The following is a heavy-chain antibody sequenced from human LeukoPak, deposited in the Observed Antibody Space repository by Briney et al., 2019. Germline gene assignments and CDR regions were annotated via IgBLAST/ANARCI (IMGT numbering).Heavy chain of an antibody. CDR2: IYYSGST. Sequence: SETLSLTCTVSGGSIRSYYWSWIRQPPRKGLEWIGYIYYSGSTNYNPSLKSRVTISVDTSKNQFSLKLSSVTAADTAVYYCARLEVGATSIDYWGQGTLVTVSS. CDR3: ARLEVGATSIDY. D-gene: IGHD1-26*01. CDR1: GGSIRSYY. V-gene: IGHV4-59*08. J-gene: IGHJ4*02.